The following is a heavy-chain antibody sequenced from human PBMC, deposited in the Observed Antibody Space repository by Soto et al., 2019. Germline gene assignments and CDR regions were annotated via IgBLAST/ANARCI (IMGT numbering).Heavy chain of an antibody. J-gene: IGHJ4*02. CDR3: ARGGRQWLVTSDFNY. V-gene: IGHV3-64*01. CDR1: GFTFSSYA. D-gene: IGHD6-19*01. Sequence: GGSLRLSCAASGFTFSSYAMHWVRQAPGKGLEYVSTINSNGGSTYYANSVKGRFTISRDSSKNTVSLEMTSLRAEDTAVYYCARGGRQWLVTSDFNYWGQGALVTVSS. CDR2: INSNGGST.